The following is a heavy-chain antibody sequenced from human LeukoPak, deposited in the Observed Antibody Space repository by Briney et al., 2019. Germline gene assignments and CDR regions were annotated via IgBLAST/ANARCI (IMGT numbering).Heavy chain of an antibody. Sequence: GASVKVSCKASGGTFSSYAISWVRQAPGQGLEWMGGIIPIFGTANYAQKFQGRVTITTDESTSTAYMELSSLRSEDTAVYYCAREDWNYGVFDYWGQGTLVTVSS. CDR3: AREDWNYGVFDY. J-gene: IGHJ4*02. V-gene: IGHV1-69*05. CDR2: IIPIFGTA. CDR1: GGTFSSYA. D-gene: IGHD1-7*01.